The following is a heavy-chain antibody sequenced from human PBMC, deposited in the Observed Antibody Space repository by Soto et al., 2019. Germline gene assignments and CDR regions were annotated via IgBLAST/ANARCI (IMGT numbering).Heavy chain of an antibody. CDR2: TYYRSKWYN. J-gene: IGHJ6*02. CDR3: ARDRRGWQLPVYYYGMDV. CDR1: GDSVSSNSAA. D-gene: IGHD6-6*01. Sequence: SETLSLTCAISGDSVSSNSAAWNWIRQSPSRGLEWLGRTYYRSKWYNDYAVSVKSRITINPDTSKNQFSLQLNSVTPEDTAVYYCARDRRGWQLPVYYYGMDVWGQGTTVTVSS. V-gene: IGHV6-1*01.